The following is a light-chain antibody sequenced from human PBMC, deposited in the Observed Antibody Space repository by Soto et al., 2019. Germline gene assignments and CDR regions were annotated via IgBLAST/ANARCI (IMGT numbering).Light chain of an antibody. CDR1: SSNIGSNI. CDR3: SAWDASLGAIL. J-gene: IGLJ3*02. V-gene: IGLV1-44*01. CDR2: NDD. Sequence: QSVLSQPPSASGTPGQTVTISCSGRSSNIGSNIVNWYQQLPGTAPKLLIYNDDHRPSVVADRFSGSKSGTSASLAISGLQSEDEADYYCSAWDASLGAILFGGGTQLTVL.